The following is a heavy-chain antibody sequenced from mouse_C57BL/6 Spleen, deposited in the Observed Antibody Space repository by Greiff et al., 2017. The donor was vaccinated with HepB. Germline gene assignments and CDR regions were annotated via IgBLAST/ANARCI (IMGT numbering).Heavy chain of an antibody. J-gene: IGHJ4*01. D-gene: IGHD2-3*01. CDR3: ARPYDGSQGYYAMDY. V-gene: IGHV1-69*01. CDR2: IDPSDSYT. CDR1: GYTFTSYW. Sequence: QVQLQQPGAELVMPGASVKLSCKASGYTFTSYWMHWVKQRPGQGLEWIGEIDPSDSYTNYNQKFKGKSTLTVDKSSSTAYMQLSSLTSEDSAVYYCARPYDGSQGYYAMDYWGQGTSVTVSS.